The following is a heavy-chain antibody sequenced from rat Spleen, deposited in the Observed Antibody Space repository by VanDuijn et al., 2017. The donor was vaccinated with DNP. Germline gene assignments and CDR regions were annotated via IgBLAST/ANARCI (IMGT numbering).Heavy chain of an antibody. CDR2: INKDSSII. CDR3: VTRGDGYDNWFAY. Sequence: EVQLVESGGGLVQPGRSLKLSCAASGFNFNDYWMGWVRQTPGKGLEWIGKINKDSSIINYSPSLKDKFTISRDNAKNTLYLQMSKLGSDDTAIYYCVTRGDGYDNWFAYWGQGTLVTVSS. D-gene: IGHD1-4*01. J-gene: IGHJ3*01. V-gene: IGHV4-2*01. CDR1: GFNFNDYW.